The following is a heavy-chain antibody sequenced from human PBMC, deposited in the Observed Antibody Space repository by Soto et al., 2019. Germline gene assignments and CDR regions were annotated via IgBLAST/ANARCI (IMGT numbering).Heavy chain of an antibody. Sequence: QVQLVQSGAEVKKPGASLKVSCKASGYTFTSHGISWVRQAPGQGLEWMGWISANNGDTNYAQKFQGRVTVTPDTPMSTGYMELTSLRSEHSAVYDWARRVRVSTVDYYHSMDVWGKGTTVTGSS. CDR3: ARRVRVSTVDYYHSMDV. V-gene: IGHV1-18*01. J-gene: IGHJ6*03. D-gene: IGHD2-8*01. CDR2: ISANNGDT. CDR1: GYTFTSHG.